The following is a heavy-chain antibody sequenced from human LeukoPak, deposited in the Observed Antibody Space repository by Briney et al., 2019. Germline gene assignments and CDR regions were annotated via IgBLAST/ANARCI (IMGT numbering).Heavy chain of an antibody. V-gene: IGHV4-39*07. D-gene: IGHD3-9*01. Sequence: SETLSLTCTVSGGSINSSSYYWGWIRQPPGKGLHWIGSIYSSGSTYYNPSLKSRVTMSVDTSKNHFSLKLSSLTAADTAVYYCARLLDLRDFDYWGQGTLVTVSS. CDR2: IYSSGST. J-gene: IGHJ4*02. CDR3: ARLLDLRDFDY. CDR1: GGSINSSSYY.